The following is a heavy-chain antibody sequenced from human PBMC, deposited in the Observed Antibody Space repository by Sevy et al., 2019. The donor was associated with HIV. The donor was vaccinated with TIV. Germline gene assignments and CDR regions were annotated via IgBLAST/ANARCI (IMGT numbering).Heavy chain of an antibody. CDR2: IYYSGST. CDR1: GGSISSYY. V-gene: IGHV4-59*01. Sequence: SETLSLTCTVSGGSISSYYWSWIRQPPGKGLEWIGYIYYSGSTNYNPSLKSRVTISVDTSKNQSSLKLSSVTAADTAVYYCARVPQRESFDYWGQGTLVTVSS. J-gene: IGHJ4*02. CDR3: ARVPQRESFDY. D-gene: IGHD1-26*01.